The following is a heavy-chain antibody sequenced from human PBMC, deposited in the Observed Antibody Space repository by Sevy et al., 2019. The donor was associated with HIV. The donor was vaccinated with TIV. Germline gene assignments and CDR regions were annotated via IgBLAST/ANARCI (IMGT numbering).Heavy chain of an antibody. CDR1: GFTFSRYC. CDR2: ISSDASNK. Sequence: GGSLRLSCAASGFTFSRYCMHWVRQAPGKGLEWVATISSDASNKHYADSVKGRFTISRDNFQNSLFLQMNSLRPEDTAVYYCALERLSSDVAEYFQNWGQGTLVTVSS. V-gene: IGHV3-30*04. J-gene: IGHJ1*01. D-gene: IGHD1-1*01. CDR3: ALERLSSDVAEYFQN.